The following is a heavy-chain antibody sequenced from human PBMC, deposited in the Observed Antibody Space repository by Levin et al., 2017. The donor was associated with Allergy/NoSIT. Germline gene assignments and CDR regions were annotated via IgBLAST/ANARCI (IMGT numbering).Heavy chain of an antibody. Sequence: GASVKVSCKASGYTFTSYYMHWVRQAPGQGLEWMGIINPSGGSTSYAQKFQGRVTMTRDTSTSTVYMELSSLRSEDTAVYYCARDRYGDTMVRGVIPWFDPWGQGTLVTVSS. CDR3: ARDRYGDTMVRGVIPWFDP. D-gene: IGHD3-10*01. CDR2: INPSGGST. J-gene: IGHJ5*02. CDR1: GYTFTSYY. V-gene: IGHV1-46*01.